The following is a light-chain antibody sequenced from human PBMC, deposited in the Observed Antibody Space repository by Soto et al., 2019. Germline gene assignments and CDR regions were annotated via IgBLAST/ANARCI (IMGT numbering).Light chain of an antibody. CDR2: DAS. CDR1: QSISSW. CDR3: HQSYITPPA. Sequence: DIQMTQSPSTLSASVGDRVTITCRASQSISSWLAWYQQKPGKAPKLLIYDASSLESGVPSRFSGSGSGTEFTLTISSLQPDDFATYSCHQSYITPPAFGQGTKVDIK. J-gene: IGKJ2*01. V-gene: IGKV1-5*01.